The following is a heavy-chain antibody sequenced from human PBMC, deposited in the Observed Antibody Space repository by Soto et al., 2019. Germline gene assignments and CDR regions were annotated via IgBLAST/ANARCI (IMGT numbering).Heavy chain of an antibody. Sequence: PGGSLRLSCAASGFTFSSYGMHWVRQAPGKGLEWVAVIWYDGSNKYYADSVKGRFTISRDNSKNTLYLQMNSLRAEDTAVYYSGRVSPPYYDYIGGREFYYFDYWGRETLVTVSS. D-gene: IGHD3-16*01. J-gene: IGHJ4*02. V-gene: IGHV3-33*01. CDR2: IWYDGSNK. CDR3: GRVSPPYYDYIGGREFYYFDY. CDR1: GFTFSSYG.